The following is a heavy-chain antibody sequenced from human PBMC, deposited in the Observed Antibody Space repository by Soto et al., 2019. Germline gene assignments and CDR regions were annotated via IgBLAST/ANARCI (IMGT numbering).Heavy chain of an antibody. CDR2: ISYDGSNK. CDR3: ARGDSSSWFDY. CDR1: GFTFSSYA. D-gene: IGHD6-13*01. Sequence: QVQLVESGGGVVQPGRSLRLSCAASGFTFSSYAMHWVRQAPGKGLEWVAVISYDGSNKYYADSVKGRFTISRDNSKNTLYLQMNSLRAEDTAVYYCARGDSSSWFDYWGQGTLVTVSS. J-gene: IGHJ4*02. V-gene: IGHV3-30-3*01.